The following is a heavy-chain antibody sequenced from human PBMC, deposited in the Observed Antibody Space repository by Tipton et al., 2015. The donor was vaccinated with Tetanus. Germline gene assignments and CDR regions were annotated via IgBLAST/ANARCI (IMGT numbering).Heavy chain of an antibody. CDR1: GFTFSSYA. J-gene: IGHJ4*02. CDR2: ISYDGSNK. CDR3: AREAPRIAVASYYFDY. V-gene: IGHV3-30-3*01. Sequence: SLRLSCAASGFTFSSYAMHWVRQAPGKGLEWVAVISYDGSNKYYADSVKGRFTISRDNSKNTLYLQMNSLRAEDTAVYYCAREAPRIAVASYYFDYWGQGTLGTVSS. D-gene: IGHD6-19*01.